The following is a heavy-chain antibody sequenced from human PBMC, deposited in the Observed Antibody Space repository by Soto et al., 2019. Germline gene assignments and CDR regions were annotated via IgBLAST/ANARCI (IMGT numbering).Heavy chain of an antibody. Sequence: QITLKESGPTLVKPTQTLTLTCTFSGFSLSTTGVGVGWIRQPPGKALEWLALIYLDDDKRYTPSLNSSSTITTDTSKNLVVLATTNMDPVDTATYSCVQSRCGGDCLQSYSSHSYYGLDVWGQVTTVTVSS. CDR2: IYLDDDK. CDR3: VQSRCGGDCLQSYSSHSYYGLDV. J-gene: IGHJ6*01. D-gene: IGHD2-21*02. V-gene: IGHV2-5*02. CDR1: GFSLSTTGVG.